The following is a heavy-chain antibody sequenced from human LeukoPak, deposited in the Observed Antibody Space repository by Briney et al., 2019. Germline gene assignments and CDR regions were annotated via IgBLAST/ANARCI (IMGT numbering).Heavy chain of an antibody. D-gene: IGHD6-13*01. CDR2: IYYSGST. Sequence: PSETLSLTCTVSGDSTSSSTYYWSWIRQPPGKGLEWIGYIYYSGSTNYNPSLKSRVTISVDTSKNQFSLKLSSVTAADTAVYYCARRHRWDYFDYWGQGTLVTVSS. V-gene: IGHV4-61*05. J-gene: IGHJ4*02. CDR1: GDSTSSSTYY. CDR3: ARRHRWDYFDY.